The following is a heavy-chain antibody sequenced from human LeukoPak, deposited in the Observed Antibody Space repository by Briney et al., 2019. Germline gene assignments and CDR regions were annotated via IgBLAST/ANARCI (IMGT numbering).Heavy chain of an antibody. CDR2: ISDSGSST. CDR1: GFTFSSYA. Sequence: GGSLRLSCAASGFTFSSYAMSWVRQAPGKGLEWVSTISDSGSSTYYTDSVKGRFTFSRDNSKNTLQLQMNSLRAEDTAVYYCTKDHGFYSSGWHPLFDHWGQGTLVTVTP. CDR3: TKDHGFYSSGWHPLFDH. V-gene: IGHV3-23*01. D-gene: IGHD6-19*01. J-gene: IGHJ4*02.